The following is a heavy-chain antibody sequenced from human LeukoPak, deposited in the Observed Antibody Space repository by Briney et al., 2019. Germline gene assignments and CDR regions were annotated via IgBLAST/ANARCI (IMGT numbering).Heavy chain of an antibody. Sequence: SETLSLTCTVSGGSISSGDYYWSWIRQPPGKGLEWIGYIYYSGSTYYNPSLKGRVTISVDTSKNQFSLKLSSVTAADTAVYYCARDYRAAGSFDYWGQGTLVTVSS. D-gene: IGHD6-13*01. CDR1: GGSISSGDYY. J-gene: IGHJ4*02. CDR2: IYYSGST. CDR3: ARDYRAAGSFDY. V-gene: IGHV4-30-4*08.